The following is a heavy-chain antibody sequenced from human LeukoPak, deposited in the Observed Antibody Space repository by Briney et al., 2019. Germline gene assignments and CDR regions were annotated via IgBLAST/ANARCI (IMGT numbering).Heavy chain of an antibody. Sequence: GASVKVSCKASGYTFTSYYMHWVRQAPGQGLEWMGIINPSGGSTSYAQKLQGRVTMTTDTSTSTAYMELRSLRSDDTAVYYCARGHPKGAFDIWGQGTMVTVSS. V-gene: IGHV1-46*01. CDR2: INPSGGST. CDR1: GYTFTSYY. CDR3: ARGHPKGAFDI. J-gene: IGHJ3*02.